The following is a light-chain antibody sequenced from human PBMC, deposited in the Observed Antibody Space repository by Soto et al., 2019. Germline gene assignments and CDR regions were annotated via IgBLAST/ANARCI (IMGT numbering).Light chain of an antibody. V-gene: IGLV2-8*01. J-gene: IGLJ1*01. CDR1: SSDVGGYNY. CDR3: LSYADTAYV. Sequence: LTQPPSASGSPGQSVTISCAGTSSDVGGYNYVSWYQQYPGKVPKLMIYEVSERPSGVPGRFSGSKSGNTAFLTVSGLQAEDEADYYCLSYADTAYVFGTGTKVTVL. CDR2: EVS.